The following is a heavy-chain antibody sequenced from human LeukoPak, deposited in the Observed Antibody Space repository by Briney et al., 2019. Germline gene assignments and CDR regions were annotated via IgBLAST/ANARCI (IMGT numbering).Heavy chain of an antibody. V-gene: IGHV3-21*01. Sequence: PGGSLRLSCAASGFTFSRYSVNWVRQAPGKGLEWVSCITGGSDYIFYADSVRGRFTISRDNAKNSLYLQTNSLRAEDTAVYYCAKFKGHYGDSEYYFDYWGQGTLVTVSS. J-gene: IGHJ4*02. CDR2: ITGGSDYI. CDR3: AKFKGHYGDSEYYFDY. CDR1: GFTFSRYS. D-gene: IGHD3-10*01.